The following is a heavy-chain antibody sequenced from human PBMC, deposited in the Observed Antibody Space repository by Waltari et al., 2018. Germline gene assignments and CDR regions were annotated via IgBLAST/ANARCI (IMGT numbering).Heavy chain of an antibody. CDR3: ARDSIAAAADDGGY. V-gene: IGHV4-30-4*08. Sequence: QVQLQESGPGLVKPSQTLSLTCTVAGGSISRGDYYWTWIRQPPGKGLEWIGYIYYSGSTYYNPSLKGRVTISVDTSKNQFSLKLSSVTAADTAVYYCARDSIAAAADDGGYWGQGTLVTVSS. D-gene: IGHD6-13*01. CDR1: GGSISRGDYY. J-gene: IGHJ4*02. CDR2: IYYSGST.